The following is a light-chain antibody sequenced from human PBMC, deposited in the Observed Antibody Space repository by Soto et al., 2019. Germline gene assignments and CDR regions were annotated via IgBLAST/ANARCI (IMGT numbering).Light chain of an antibody. J-gene: IGKJ1*01. V-gene: IGKV1-5*03. CDR3: QQYNSYRA. CDR1: QSISNW. Sequence: DIQMTQSPSTLSASVGDSVTITCRASQSISNWLAWHQQKPGKAPKLLIYNASSLESGVPSRLSGSGSGTEFTLTISSLQPDDFATYYCQQYNSYRAFGQGTKV. CDR2: NAS.